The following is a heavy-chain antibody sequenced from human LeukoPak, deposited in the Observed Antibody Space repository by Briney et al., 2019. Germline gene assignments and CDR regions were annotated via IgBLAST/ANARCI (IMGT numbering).Heavy chain of an antibody. Sequence: SETLSLTCTVSVYSLSSGYYWGWIRQPPGKGLEWIGSIYHSGSTYYNPSPKSRVTISVDTSKNQFSLKLSSVTAADTAVYYCARDASWYPIRIWYSSVGDYFDYWGQGTLVTVSS. CDR2: IYHSGST. CDR1: VYSLSSGYY. J-gene: IGHJ4*02. CDR3: ARDASWYPIRIWYSSVGDYFDY. D-gene: IGHD6-19*01. V-gene: IGHV4-38-2*02.